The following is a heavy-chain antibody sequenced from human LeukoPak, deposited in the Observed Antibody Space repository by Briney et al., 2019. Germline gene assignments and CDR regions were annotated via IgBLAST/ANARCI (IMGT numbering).Heavy chain of an antibody. V-gene: IGHV3-53*01. J-gene: IGHJ4*02. CDR2: IYSGGST. CDR3: ARVSCSGGSCYHFDY. D-gene: IGHD2-15*01. Sequence: GGSLRLSCAASGFTISSNYMSWVRQAPGKGLEWVSVIYSGGSTYYADAVKGRFTISRDNSKNTLYLQMNSLRAEDTAVYYCARVSCSGGSCYHFDYWGQGTLVTVSS. CDR1: GFTISSNY.